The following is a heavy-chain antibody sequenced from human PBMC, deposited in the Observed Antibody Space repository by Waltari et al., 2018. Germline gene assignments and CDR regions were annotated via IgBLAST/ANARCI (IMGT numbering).Heavy chain of an antibody. CDR2: ISGSGGST. V-gene: IGHV3-23*04. D-gene: IGHD4-17*01. J-gene: IGHJ5*02. Sequence: EVQLVESGGGLVQPGGSLRLSCAASGFTFSSYAMSWVRQAPGKGLEWVSAISGSGGSTYYEDSVEGRLTRSRENSKNTLYLQMNSLRAEDTAVYYCAKEHDYGDDEGCYNWFDPWGQGTLVTVSS. CDR3: AKEHDYGDDEGCYNWFDP. CDR1: GFTFSSYA.